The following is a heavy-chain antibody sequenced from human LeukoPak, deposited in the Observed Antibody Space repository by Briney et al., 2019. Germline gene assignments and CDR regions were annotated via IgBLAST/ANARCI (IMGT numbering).Heavy chain of an antibody. D-gene: IGHD6-19*01. CDR2: IYTSGST. Sequence: SQTLSLTCTVSGGSISSGSYYWSWIQQPAGKGLEWIGRIYTSGSTNYNPSLKSRVTISVDTSKNQFSLKLSSVTAADTAVYYCAGSSLIAVAGTVYMDVWGKGTTVTVSS. CDR1: GGSISSGSYY. CDR3: AGSSLIAVAGTVYMDV. V-gene: IGHV4-61*02. J-gene: IGHJ6*03.